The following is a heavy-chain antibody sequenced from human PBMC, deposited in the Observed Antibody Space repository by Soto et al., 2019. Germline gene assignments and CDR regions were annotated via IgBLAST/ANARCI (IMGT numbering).Heavy chain of an antibody. Sequence: QVQLVQSGAEVRKPGASVTVSCRSSGDSFNDYYIHWVRQAPGQGFEWMGWINPNGGVTKYAQKFQGWVSMTRDTCIRTVHMQLSRLRSDDTAVYYCARESGGATATLDYYYFYMDVWGTGTTVTVSS. CDR3: ARESGGATATLDYYYFYMDV. CDR2: INPNGGVT. D-gene: IGHD5-12*01. J-gene: IGHJ6*03. CDR1: GDSFNDYY. V-gene: IGHV1-2*04.